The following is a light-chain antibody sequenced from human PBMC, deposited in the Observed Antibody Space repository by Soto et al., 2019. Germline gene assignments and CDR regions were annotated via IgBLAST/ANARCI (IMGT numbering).Light chain of an antibody. CDR1: QGISSY. CDR2: AAS. J-gene: IGKJ5*01. V-gene: IGKV1-39*01. Sequence: DIQMTQSPSSLSASVGDRVTITCRASQGISSYLAWYQQKPGKAPKLLIYAASTLQSGVPSRFSGSGSGTDFTLTISSLQPEDFATYYCQQSYRTPPITFGQGTRLEIK. CDR3: QQSYRTPPIT.